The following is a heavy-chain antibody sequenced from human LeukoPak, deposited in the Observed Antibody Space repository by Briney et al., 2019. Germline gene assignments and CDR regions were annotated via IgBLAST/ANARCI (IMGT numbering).Heavy chain of an antibody. CDR1: GYSFTSYG. V-gene: IGHV1-18*01. Sequence: ASVKVSCKASGYSFTSYGISWVRQAPGQGLEWMGWISAYNGNTNYAQKLQGRVTMTTHTSTSTAYMELRSLRSDDTAVYYCARVRRYCSGGSCYFDYWGQGTLVTVSS. CDR2: ISAYNGNT. CDR3: ARVRRYCSGGSCYFDY. D-gene: IGHD2-15*01. J-gene: IGHJ4*02.